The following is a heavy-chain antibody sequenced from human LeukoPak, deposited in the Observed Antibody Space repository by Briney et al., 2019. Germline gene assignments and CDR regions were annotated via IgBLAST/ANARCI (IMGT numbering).Heavy chain of an antibody. CDR3: ARSSPDWNYYYYYMDV. CDR1: GFTVSSNY. J-gene: IGHJ6*03. CDR2: IYSGGST. Sequence: GGSLRLSCAASGFTVSSNYMSWVRQAPGKGLEWASVIYSGGSTYYADSVKGRFTISRDNSKNTLYLQMNSLRAEDTAVYYCARSSPDWNYYYYYMDVWGKGTTVTVSS. V-gene: IGHV3-53*01. D-gene: IGHD3/OR15-3a*01.